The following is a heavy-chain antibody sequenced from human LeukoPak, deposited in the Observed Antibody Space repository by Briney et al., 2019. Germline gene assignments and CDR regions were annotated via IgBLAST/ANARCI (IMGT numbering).Heavy chain of an antibody. CDR3: ARSRQASGLFNS. D-gene: IGHD3-10*01. CDR2: IYDRGPA. J-gene: IGHJ5*01. CDR1: GYAITSGGFS. Sequence: SQTRSLSGTVYGYAITSGGFSCNWIRQPPGKGVEWIGCIYDRGPAYYNLSLKSRVTISVDRPKTQFFLNVTSLTAADTAVYYCARSRQASGLFNSWGQGTLVVVSS. V-gene: IGHV4-30-2*01.